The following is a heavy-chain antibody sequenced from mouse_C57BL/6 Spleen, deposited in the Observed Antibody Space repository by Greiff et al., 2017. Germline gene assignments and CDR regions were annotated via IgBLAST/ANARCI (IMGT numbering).Heavy chain of an antibody. CDR3: ASLWNYYFDY. D-gene: IGHD6-1*01. CDR2: ISDGGSYT. J-gene: IGHJ2*01. Sequence: EVTLVESGGGLVKPGGSLKLSCAASGFTFSSYAMSWVRQTPEKRLEWVATISDGGSYTYYPDNVKGRFTISRDNAKNNLYLQMSHLKSEDTAMYYCASLWNYYFDYWGQGTTLTVSS. V-gene: IGHV5-4*03. CDR1: GFTFSSYA.